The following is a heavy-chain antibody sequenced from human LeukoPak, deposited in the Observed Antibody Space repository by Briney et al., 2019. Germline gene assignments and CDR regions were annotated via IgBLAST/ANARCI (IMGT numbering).Heavy chain of an antibody. CDR1: GGSISSAGYY. Sequence: SETLSLTCTVSGGSISSAGYYWSWIRQHPGRGLEWIGYIYYSGSSYYNPSLKSRVTISVDTSKNQFSLKLSSVTAADTAVYYCAWGATTRDHYYYMDVWGKGTTVTVSS. J-gene: IGHJ6*03. CDR3: AWGATTRDHYYYMDV. D-gene: IGHD1-26*01. CDR2: IYYSGSS. V-gene: IGHV4-31*03.